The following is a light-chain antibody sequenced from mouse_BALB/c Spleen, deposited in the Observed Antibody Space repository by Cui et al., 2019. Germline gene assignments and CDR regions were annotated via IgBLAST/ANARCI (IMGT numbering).Light chain of an antibody. J-gene: IGKJ1*01. Sequence: QIVLTQSPAIMSASPGEKVTLTCSASSSVSYMYWYQQKPGSSPRLLIYDTSNLASGVPGRFSGSGSGTSYSLTISRMEAEDAATYYCQQWNSYPRTFGGGTKLEIK. V-gene: IGKV4-55*01. CDR1: SSVSY. CDR2: DTS. CDR3: QQWNSYPRT.